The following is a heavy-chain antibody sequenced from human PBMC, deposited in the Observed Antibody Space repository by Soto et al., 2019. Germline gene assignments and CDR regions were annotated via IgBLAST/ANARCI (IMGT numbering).Heavy chain of an antibody. J-gene: IGHJ5*02. CDR1: GGSISSYY. Sequence: SETLSLTCTVSGGSISSYYWSWIRQPPGKGLEWIGYIYYSGSTNYNPSLKSRVTISVDTSKNQFSLKLSSVTAADTAVYYCARAIVVVVAATARRDWFDPWGQGTLVTVSS. V-gene: IGHV4-59*01. CDR2: IYYSGST. CDR3: ARAIVVVVAATARRDWFDP. D-gene: IGHD2-15*01.